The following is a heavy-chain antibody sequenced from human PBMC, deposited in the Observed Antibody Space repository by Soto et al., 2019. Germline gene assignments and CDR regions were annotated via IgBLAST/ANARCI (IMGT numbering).Heavy chain of an antibody. CDR1: GFIFNSYS. D-gene: IGHD2-2*01. CDR2: INSGSTSV. Sequence: EVQLVESGGGLVQPGGSLRLSCVASGFIFNSYSMNWVRQAPGKGLELISYINSGSTSVFYADSVKGRFSISRDNAKNSLYLQMNSLIAEDTSVYYCASRASPVAYWGQGTLVTVSS. V-gene: IGHV3-48*01. CDR3: ASRASPVAY. J-gene: IGHJ4*02.